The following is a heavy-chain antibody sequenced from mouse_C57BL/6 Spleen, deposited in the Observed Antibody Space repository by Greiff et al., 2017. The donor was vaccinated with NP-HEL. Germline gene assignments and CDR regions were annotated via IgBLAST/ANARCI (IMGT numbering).Heavy chain of an antibody. CDR2: IDPADSYT. CDR1: GYTFNSYW. V-gene: IGHV1-69*01. Sequence: VQLQQPGAELVMPGASVKLSCKASGYTFNSYWMHWVKQRPGQGLEWIGEIDPADSYTNYNQKFKGKSTLTVDKSSSTAYMQLSSLTSEDSAVYYCASGDWFAYWGQGTLVTVSA. J-gene: IGHJ3*01. CDR3: ASGDWFAY.